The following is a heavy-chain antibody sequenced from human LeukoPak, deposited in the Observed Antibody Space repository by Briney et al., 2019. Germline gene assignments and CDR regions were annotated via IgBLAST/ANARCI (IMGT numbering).Heavy chain of an antibody. D-gene: IGHD5-18*01. CDR2: IKQDGSEK. Sequence: GGPLRLSCAASGFTFSSYWMSWVRQAPGKGLEWVANIKQDGSEKYYVDSVKGRFTISRDNAKNSLYLQMNSLRAEDTAVYYCARESFRGYTWIQLWHHPFDYWGQGTLVTVSS. CDR1: GFTFSSYW. CDR3: ARESFRGYTWIQLWHHPFDY. J-gene: IGHJ4*02. V-gene: IGHV3-7*01.